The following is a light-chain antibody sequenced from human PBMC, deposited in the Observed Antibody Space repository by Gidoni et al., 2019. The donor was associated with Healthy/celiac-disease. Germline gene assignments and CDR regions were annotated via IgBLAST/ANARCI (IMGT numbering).Light chain of an antibody. J-gene: IGKJ4*01. CDR1: QSISSY. CDR3: QQSYSTPPLT. V-gene: IGKV1-39*01. CDR2: AAS. Sequence: DSQMTQSPSSLSASVGDRVTITCRASQSISSYLNWHQQKPGKAPKLLIYAASSLQSGVPSRFSGSGSGTDFTLTISSLQPEDFATYYCQQSYSTPPLTFGGETKVEIK.